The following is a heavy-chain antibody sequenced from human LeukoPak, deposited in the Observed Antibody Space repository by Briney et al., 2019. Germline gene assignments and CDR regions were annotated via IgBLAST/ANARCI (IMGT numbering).Heavy chain of an antibody. CDR2: ISYDGKKR. Sequence: GGSLRLSCAASGFTFSSYSMHWVRQAPGKGLEWVAVISYDGKKRFYAYSVKGRFTISRDNSKNTVDLQMNSLRAEDMAVYYCARDWGYDSGTYCVYWGQGTLVTVSS. CDR1: GFTFSSYS. V-gene: IGHV3-30*04. D-gene: IGHD3-10*01. J-gene: IGHJ4*02. CDR3: ARDWGYDSGTYCVY.